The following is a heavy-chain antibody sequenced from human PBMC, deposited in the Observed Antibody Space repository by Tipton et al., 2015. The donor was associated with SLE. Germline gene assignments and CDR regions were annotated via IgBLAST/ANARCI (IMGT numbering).Heavy chain of an antibody. D-gene: IGHD1-7*01. CDR1: GGTFSSYA. Sequence: QLVQSGAEVKKPGSSVKVSCKASGGTFSSYAISWVRQAPGQGLEWMGWISAYNGNTNYAQKFQGRVTITRDTSASTAYMELRSLRSDDTAVYYCARVDNWNYVGGGGNYYYGMDVWGQGTTVTVSS. V-gene: IGHV1-18*01. CDR3: ARVDNWNYVGGGGNYYYGMDV. J-gene: IGHJ6*02. CDR2: ISAYNGNT.